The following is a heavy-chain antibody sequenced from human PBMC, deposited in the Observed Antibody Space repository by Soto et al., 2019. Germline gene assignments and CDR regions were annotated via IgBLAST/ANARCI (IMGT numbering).Heavy chain of an antibody. Sequence: PGGSLRLSCAASGFTFSSYAMHWVRQAPGKGLEWVAVISYDGSNKYYADSVKGRFTISRDNSKNTLYLQMNSLRAEDTAVYYCARDKGCSSTSCYTRRNYYYYGMDVWGQGTTVTVSS. CDR2: ISYDGSNK. V-gene: IGHV3-30-3*01. D-gene: IGHD2-2*02. J-gene: IGHJ6*02. CDR1: GFTFSSYA. CDR3: ARDKGCSSTSCYTRRNYYYYGMDV.